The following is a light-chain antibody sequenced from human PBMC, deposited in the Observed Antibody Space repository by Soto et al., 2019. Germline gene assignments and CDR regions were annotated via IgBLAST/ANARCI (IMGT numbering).Light chain of an antibody. CDR1: QSVSNW. V-gene: IGKV1-5*03. CDR3: QQYNSYSPLT. J-gene: IGKJ4*01. Sequence: DIQMTQSPSTLPASVGDRVTITCRASQSVSNWLAWYQQKPGKAPNLLIYKASRLETGVPSRFSGSGSGTEFTLTINFLQPDDFATYYCQQYNSYSPLTFGGGTKVDI. CDR2: KAS.